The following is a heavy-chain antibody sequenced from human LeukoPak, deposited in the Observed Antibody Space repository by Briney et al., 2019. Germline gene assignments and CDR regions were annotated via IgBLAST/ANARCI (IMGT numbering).Heavy chain of an antibody. CDR1: GYTFTGYY. CDR3: ARVLFYSSGNKSDRVDY. Sequence: AASVKVSCKASGYTFTGYYMHWVRQAPGQGLEWMGWINPNSGGTNNAQKFQGRVTMTRDTSISTAYMELSRLRSDDTAVYYCARVLFYSSGNKSDRVDYWGQGTLVTVSS. CDR2: INPNSGGT. D-gene: IGHD6-19*01. V-gene: IGHV1-2*02. J-gene: IGHJ4*02.